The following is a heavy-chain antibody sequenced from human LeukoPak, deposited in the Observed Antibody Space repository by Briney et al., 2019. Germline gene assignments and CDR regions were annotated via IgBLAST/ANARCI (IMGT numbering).Heavy chain of an antibody. CDR1: GYSISSGYY. J-gene: IGHJ4*02. CDR2: IYHSGST. Sequence: SETLSLTCTVSGYSISSGYYWGWIRPPPGKGLEWIGSIYHSGSTYYNPSLKSRVTISVDTSKNQFSLKLSSVTAADTAVYYCARNDYGDYWGQGTLVTVSS. V-gene: IGHV4-38-2*02. CDR3: ARNDYGDY.